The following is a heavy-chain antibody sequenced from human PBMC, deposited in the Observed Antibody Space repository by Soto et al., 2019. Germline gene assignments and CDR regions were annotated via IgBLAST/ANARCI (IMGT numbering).Heavy chain of an antibody. Sequence: GGSLRLSCATSGFTFSSYGMHWVRQAPGKGLEWVAVISYDGNNKFYADSVKGRFTISRDNSKNTLYLQMNSLRAEDTAVYYCANGPMSRVVISSFDYWGQGTLVTVSS. CDR1: GFTFSSYG. V-gene: IGHV3-30*18. CDR2: ISYDGNNK. D-gene: IGHD2-2*01. J-gene: IGHJ4*02. CDR3: ANGPMSRVVISSFDY.